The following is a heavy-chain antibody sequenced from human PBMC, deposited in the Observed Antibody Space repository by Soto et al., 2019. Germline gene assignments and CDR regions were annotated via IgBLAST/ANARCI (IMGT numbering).Heavy chain of an antibody. CDR3: AKDLPPFGGVIIPDYYYGMDF. J-gene: IGHJ6*02. CDR1: GFTFSSYG. CDR2: ISYDGSNK. Sequence: GGSLRLSCAASGFTFSSYGMHWVRQAPGKGLEWVAVISYDGSNKYYADSVKGRFTISRDNSKNTLYLQMNSLRAEDTAVYYCAKDLPPFGGVIIPDYYYGMDFWGQGTTVTVS. D-gene: IGHD3-3*01. V-gene: IGHV3-30*18.